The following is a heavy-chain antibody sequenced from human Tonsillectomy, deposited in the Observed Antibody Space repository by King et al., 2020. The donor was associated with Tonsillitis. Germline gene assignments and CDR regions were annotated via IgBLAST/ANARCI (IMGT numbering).Heavy chain of an antibody. CDR3: ARGGGCGEGHGMDV. J-gene: IGHJ6*02. Sequence: VQLQQWGAGLLKPSETLSLTCAVYGVSFSGYYWSGIRRPPGKGLEGIGEINHSGSTNYNPSPKSRVTLSVDTSMNQCSRTLSSVTAADTAVYYCARGGGCGEGHGMDVWGQGTTVTVSS. CDR2: INHSGST. V-gene: IGHV4-34*01. D-gene: IGHD3-10*01. CDR1: GVSFSGYY.